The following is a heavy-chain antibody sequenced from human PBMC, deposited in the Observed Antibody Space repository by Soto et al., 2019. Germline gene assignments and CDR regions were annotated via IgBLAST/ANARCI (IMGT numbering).Heavy chain of an antibody. CDR2: ISGSGGST. Sequence: PGGSLRLSCAASGFTFSIYAMSWVRQAPGNGLEWGSAISGSGGSTYYADSVKGRFTISRDNSKNTLYLQMNSLRAEDTAVYYCAKDSSRYYYYYMDVWGKGTPVTVSS. CDR1: GFTFSIYA. D-gene: IGHD2-2*01. J-gene: IGHJ6*03. CDR3: AKDSSRYYYYYMDV. V-gene: IGHV3-23*01.